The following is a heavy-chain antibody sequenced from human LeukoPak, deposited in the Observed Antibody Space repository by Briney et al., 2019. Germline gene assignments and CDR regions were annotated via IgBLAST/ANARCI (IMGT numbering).Heavy chain of an antibody. CDR2: VHHNGDT. Sequence: RPSETLSLTCTVSGDSITTINFSWGWIRQSPGEGLEWLGSVHHNGDTYYNPSLRSRVTVSVDPSKSQFSLRLTSVTAADAAVYYCAREQDVWGGFRPFDAWGQGTLVTVSS. V-gene: IGHV4-39*07. CDR3: AREQDVWGGFRPFDA. CDR1: GDSITTINFS. D-gene: IGHD3-16*01. J-gene: IGHJ4*02.